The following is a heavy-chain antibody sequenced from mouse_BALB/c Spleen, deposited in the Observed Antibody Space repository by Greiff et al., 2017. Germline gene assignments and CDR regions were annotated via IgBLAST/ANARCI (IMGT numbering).Heavy chain of an antibody. CDR3: ARIYYGNYWYFDV. CDR1: GFTFSSYA. J-gene: IGHJ1*01. V-gene: IGHV5-9-4*01. Sequence: EVKLVESGGGLVKPGGSLKLSCAASGFTFSSYAMSWVRQSPEKRLEWVAEISSGGSYTYYPDTVTGRFTISRDNAKNTLYLEMSSLRSEDTAMYYCARIYYGNYWYFDVWGAGTTVTVSS. CDR2: ISSGGSYT. D-gene: IGHD2-1*01.